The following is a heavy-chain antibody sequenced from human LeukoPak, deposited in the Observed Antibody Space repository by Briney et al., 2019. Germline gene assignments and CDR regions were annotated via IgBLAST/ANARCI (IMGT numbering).Heavy chain of an antibody. CDR2: ISDNGSVK. CDR1: GFTFSNYA. V-gene: IGHV3-30*04. Sequence: GGSLRLSCGASGFTFSNYAMHWVRQAPGKGLEWVIVISDNGSVKYYADSVKGRFTISRDNSKNELYLQMDGLRVDDTAVYFCAREVKSVYFDYWGQGTLVTVSS. J-gene: IGHJ4*02. CDR3: AREVKSVYFDY.